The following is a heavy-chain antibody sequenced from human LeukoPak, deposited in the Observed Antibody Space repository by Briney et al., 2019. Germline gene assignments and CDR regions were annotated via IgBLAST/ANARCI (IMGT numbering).Heavy chain of an antibody. CDR3: ARVNYYDSSGYSPHFDY. D-gene: IGHD3-22*01. J-gene: IGHJ4*02. CDR2: IYHSGST. CDR1: GGSISSSNW. V-gene: IGHV4-4*02. Sequence: SGTLSLTCAVSGGSISSSNWWSWVRQPPGKGLEWIGEIYHSGSTNYNPSLKSRVTISVDKSKNQFSLKLSSVTAADTAVYYCARVNYYDSSGYSPHFDYWGQGTLVTVSS.